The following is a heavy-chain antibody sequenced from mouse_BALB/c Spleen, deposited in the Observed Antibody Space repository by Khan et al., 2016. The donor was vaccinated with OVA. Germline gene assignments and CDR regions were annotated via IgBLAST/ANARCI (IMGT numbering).Heavy chain of an antibody. D-gene: IGHD1-1*01. CDR2: ISSGGAYT. CDR3: ARHNYGPFAY. Sequence: EVELVESGGGLVKPGGPLKLSCAASGFTFSTYAMSWVRQTPEKRLEWVATISSGGAYTYYPASVKGRFTISRDNTKNTLYLQMRSLRSEDTAMYYCARHNYGPFAYWGQGTLVTVSA. J-gene: IGHJ3*01. V-gene: IGHV5-9-3*01. CDR1: GFTFSTYA.